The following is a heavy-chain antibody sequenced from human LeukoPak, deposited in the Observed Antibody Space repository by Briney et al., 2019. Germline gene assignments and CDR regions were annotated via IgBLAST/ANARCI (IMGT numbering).Heavy chain of an antibody. CDR2: IIPIFGTA. V-gene: IGHV1-69*05. J-gene: IGHJ4*02. CDR3: AGGHYDILTGPFDY. CDR1: GGTFSSYA. D-gene: IGHD3-9*01. Sequence: SVTVSFKASGGTFSSYAISWVRQAPGQGLEWMGGIIPIFGTANYAQKFQGRVTITTDESTSTAYMELSSLRSEDTAVYYCAGGHYDILTGPFDYWGQGTLVTVSS.